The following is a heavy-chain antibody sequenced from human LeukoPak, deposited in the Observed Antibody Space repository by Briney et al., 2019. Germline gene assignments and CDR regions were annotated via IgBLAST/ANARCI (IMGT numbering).Heavy chain of an antibody. CDR3: ARDRITMVRGVISPSPYYYYYYGMDV. J-gene: IGHJ6*02. V-gene: IGHV4-30-4*01. Sequence: SQTLSLTCTVSGGSISSGDYYWSWIRQPPGKGLEWIGYIYYSGSTYYNPSLKSRVTISVDTSKNQFSLKLSSVTAADTAVYYCARDRITMVRGVISPSPYYYYYYGMDVWGQGTTVTVSS. CDR2: IYYSGST. CDR1: GGSISSGDYY. D-gene: IGHD3-10*01.